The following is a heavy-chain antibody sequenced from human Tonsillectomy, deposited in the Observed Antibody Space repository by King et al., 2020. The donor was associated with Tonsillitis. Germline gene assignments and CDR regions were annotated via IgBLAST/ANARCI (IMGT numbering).Heavy chain of an antibody. Sequence: QLQESGPGLVKPSETLSLTCTVSGGSISSSSYYWGWIRQPPGKGLEWIGSIYYSGSTYYNPSLKSRVTISVDTSKNQFSLKLSSVTAADTAVYYCVVTRSGWLRVDAFDIWGQGTMVTVSS. CDR2: IYYSGST. D-gene: IGHD5-12*01. CDR3: VVTRSGWLRVDAFDI. V-gene: IGHV4-39*07. CDR1: GGSISSSSYY. J-gene: IGHJ3*02.